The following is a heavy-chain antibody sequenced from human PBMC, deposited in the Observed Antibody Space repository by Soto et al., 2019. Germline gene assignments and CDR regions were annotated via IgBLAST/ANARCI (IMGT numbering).Heavy chain of an antibody. J-gene: IGHJ6*02. CDR2: IIPIFGTA. CDR3: AGSPIGYSGYVRYYGMDV. Sequence: SVKVSCKASGGTFSSYAISWVRQAPGQGLEWMGGIIPIFGTANYAQKFQGRVTITADESTSTAYMELSSLRSEDTAVYYCAGSPIGYSGYVRYYGMDVWGQRTKVTVSS. V-gene: IGHV1-69*13. CDR1: GGTFSSYA. D-gene: IGHD5-12*01.